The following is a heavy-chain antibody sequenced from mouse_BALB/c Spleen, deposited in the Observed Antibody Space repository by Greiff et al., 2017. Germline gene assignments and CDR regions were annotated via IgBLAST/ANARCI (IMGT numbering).Heavy chain of an antibody. D-gene: IGHD1-1*01. CDR1: GYTFTDYA. CDR3: ERTDYDSSYEMDY. CDR2: ISIYYDNT. V-gene: IGHV1-67*01. J-gene: IGHJ4*01. Sequence: QVQLQQSGPELVRPGDSVKLSCKGSGYTFTDYAMHWVKQSPAQCLEWIGVISIYYDNTNYNQKFKGKATMTVDKSSSTAYMELARLTSEDSAIYYCERTDYDSSYEMDYGGQGTSGTVSS.